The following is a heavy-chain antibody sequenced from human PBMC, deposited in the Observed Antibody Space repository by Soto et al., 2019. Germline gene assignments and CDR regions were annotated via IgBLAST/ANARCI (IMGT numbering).Heavy chain of an antibody. CDR2: IYYSGST. D-gene: IGHD6-13*01. Sequence: SETLSLTCTVSGGSISSYYWSWIRQPPGKGLEWIGYIYYSGSTNYNPSLKSRVTISVDTSKNQFSLKLSSVTAADTAVYYCASYSSSWPYYYYGMDVWGQGTTVTVSS. CDR1: GGSISSYY. V-gene: IGHV4-59*01. CDR3: ASYSSSWPYYYYGMDV. J-gene: IGHJ6*02.